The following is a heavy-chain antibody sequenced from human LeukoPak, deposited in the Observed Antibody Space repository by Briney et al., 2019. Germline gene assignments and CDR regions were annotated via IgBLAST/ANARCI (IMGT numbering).Heavy chain of an antibody. CDR3: ARDSIHRRTTPFDY. V-gene: IGHV4-38-2*02. D-gene: IGHD1-7*01. CDR2: IYHTEST. CDR1: GFSVSSGYS. Sequence: TSSETLSLTCTVSGFSVSSGYSWGWIRQPPGKGLEWIGNIYHTESTNYNPSLKSRVTISVDTSKNQFSLKLSSVTAADTAVYYCARDSIHRRTTPFDYWGQGTLVTVSS. J-gene: IGHJ4*02.